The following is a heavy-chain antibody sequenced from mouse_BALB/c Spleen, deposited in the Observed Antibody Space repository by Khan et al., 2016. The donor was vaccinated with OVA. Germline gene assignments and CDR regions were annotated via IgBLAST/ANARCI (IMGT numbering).Heavy chain of an antibody. Sequence: VQLVESGGDLVKPGGSLKLSCAASGFTFSSYSMSWVHQTPDKRLEWVASISSGVDYTYYPDSVKGRFTFSTDNAKNTLYLQMSNLKSEDTALYYCADDLTGSLAYWGQGTLVTVSA. V-gene: IGHV5-6*01. CDR2: ISSGVDYT. CDR1: GFTFSSYS. J-gene: IGHJ3*01. D-gene: IGHD4-1*01. CDR3: ADDLTGSLAY.